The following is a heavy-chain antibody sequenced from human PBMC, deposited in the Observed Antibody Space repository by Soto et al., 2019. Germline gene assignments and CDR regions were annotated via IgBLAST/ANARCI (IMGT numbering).Heavy chain of an antibody. CDR1: GFTFSSYW. CDR3: AMPAYCGGDCHFQFDF. V-gene: IGHV3-7*02. J-gene: IGHJ4*02. D-gene: IGHD2-21*01. Sequence: EVQLVESGGGLVQPGGSLRLSCVASGFTFSSYWMNWVRQAPGKGLEWVANIKGDGSYKNYVDSVKGRFTISRDNAKNSLYLQMNSLRAEDTAVYYCAMPAYCGGDCHFQFDFWGQGNLVTVSS. CDR2: IKGDGSYK.